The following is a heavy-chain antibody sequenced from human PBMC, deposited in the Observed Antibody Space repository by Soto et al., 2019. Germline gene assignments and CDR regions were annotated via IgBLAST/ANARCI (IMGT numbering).Heavy chain of an antibody. V-gene: IGHV1-69*13. D-gene: IGHD6-19*01. J-gene: IGHJ4*02. CDR3: ASVRSGYSSGSYYFDY. CDR1: GGTFSSYA. CDR2: IIPIFGTA. Sequence: SVKVSCKASGGTFSSYAISWVRQAPGQGLEWMGGIIPIFGTANYAQKFQGRVTITADESTSTAYMELSSLRSEDTAVYYCASVRSGYSSGSYYFDYWGQGTLVTVSS.